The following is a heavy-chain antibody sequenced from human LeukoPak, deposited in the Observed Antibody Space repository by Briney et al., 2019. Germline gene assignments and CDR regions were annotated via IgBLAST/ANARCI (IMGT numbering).Heavy chain of an antibody. V-gene: IGHV4-59*01. CDR3: ARVAGEYYYGSGSYYGSNYYYYYMDV. D-gene: IGHD3-10*01. J-gene: IGHJ6*03. CDR1: GGSISSYY. CDR2: IYYSGST. Sequence: SETLSLTCTVSGGSISSYYWSWIRQPPGKGLEWIGYIYYSGSTNYNPSLKSRVTISVDTSKNQFSLKLSSVTAADTAVYYCARVAGEYYYGSGSYYGSNYYYYYMDVWGKGTTVTISS.